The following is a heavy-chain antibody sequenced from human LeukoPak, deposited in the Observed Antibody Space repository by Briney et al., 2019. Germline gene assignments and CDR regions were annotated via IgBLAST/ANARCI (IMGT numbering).Heavy chain of an antibody. Sequence: GGSLRLSCAASGFTFSSYSMNWVRQAPGKGLEWVSYISGSSSTIYYADSVKGRFTISRDNAKNSLYLQMNSLRDEDTAVYYCARESYDYIWGSYYFDYWGQGTLVTVSS. CDR2: ISGSSSTI. J-gene: IGHJ4*02. CDR3: ARESYDYIWGSYYFDY. V-gene: IGHV3-48*02. D-gene: IGHD3-16*01. CDR1: GFTFSSYS.